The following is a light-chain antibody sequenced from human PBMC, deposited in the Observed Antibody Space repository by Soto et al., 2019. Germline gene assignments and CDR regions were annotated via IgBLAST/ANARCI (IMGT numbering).Light chain of an antibody. Sequence: QSVLTQSPSVSGAPGQRVTISCTGSSSNIGAAYEVHWYQQLPGTAPKLLIYGNSNRPSGVPDRFSASKSGTSASLAISGLQAEDEADYYCQSYDSSLNWVFGGGTKLTVL. J-gene: IGLJ3*02. CDR1: SSNIGAAYE. CDR3: QSYDSSLNWV. CDR2: GNS. V-gene: IGLV1-40*01.